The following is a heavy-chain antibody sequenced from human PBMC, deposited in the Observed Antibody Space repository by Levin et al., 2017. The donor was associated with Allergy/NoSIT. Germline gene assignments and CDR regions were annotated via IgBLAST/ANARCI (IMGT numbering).Heavy chain of an antibody. Sequence: ASVKVSCKASGYTFTSYYMHWVRQAPGQGLEWMGIINPSGGSTSYAQKFQGRVTMTRDTSTSTVYMELSSLRSEDTAVYYCARDVVESVVPAAIGAFDYWGQGTLVTVSS. CDR2: INPSGGST. CDR3: ARDVVESVVPAAIGAFDY. CDR1: GYTFTSYY. J-gene: IGHJ4*02. D-gene: IGHD2-2*01. V-gene: IGHV1-46*01.